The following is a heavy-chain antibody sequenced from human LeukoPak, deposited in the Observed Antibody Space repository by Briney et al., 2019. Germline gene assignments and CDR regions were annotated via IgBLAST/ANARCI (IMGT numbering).Heavy chain of an antibody. V-gene: IGHV3-7*01. J-gene: IGHJ4*02. CDR1: GFTFSSYA. CDR3: ARVSSSRELLFKY. Sequence: GGSLRLSCAASGFTFSSYAMHWVREGPGNGLHRVANIKQDGSDKYYVDSEKGRFTISRDNAKNSLYLQMNSLRAEDTAVYYCARVSSSRELLFKYWGQGTLVTVSS. CDR2: IKQDGSDK. D-gene: IGHD3-10*01.